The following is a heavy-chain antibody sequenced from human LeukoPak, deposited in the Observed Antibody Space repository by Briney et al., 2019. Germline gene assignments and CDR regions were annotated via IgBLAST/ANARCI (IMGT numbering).Heavy chain of an antibody. CDR1: GYTFSSYW. D-gene: IGHD3-9*01. Sequence: GGSLRLSCAASGYTFSSYWMHWVRQAPGMGLVWVSRISGDGSTTSYADSVKGRFTISRDNAKNTLYLQMNSLRAEDTAVYYCARLDILTGNYYYFNFWGQGTLVTVSS. CDR2: ISGDGSTT. CDR3: ARLDILTGNYYYFNF. J-gene: IGHJ4*02. V-gene: IGHV3-74*01.